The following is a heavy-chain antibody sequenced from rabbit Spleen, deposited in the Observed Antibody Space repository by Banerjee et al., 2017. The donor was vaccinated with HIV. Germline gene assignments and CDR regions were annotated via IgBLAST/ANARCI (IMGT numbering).Heavy chain of an antibody. CDR2: INTWSNRP. J-gene: IGHJ4*01. V-gene: IGHV1S40*01. CDR1: GFSLTSSDY. CDR3: ARDLPGVIGWNFNL. D-gene: IGHD1-1*01. Sequence: QSLEESGGDLVKPGASLTLTCTTSGFSLTSSDYMCWVRQAPGKGLEWIACINTWSNRPVYASWAKGRFTMSKTSSTTVTLQMTSLTAADTATYFCARDLPGVIGWNFNLWGPGTLVTVS.